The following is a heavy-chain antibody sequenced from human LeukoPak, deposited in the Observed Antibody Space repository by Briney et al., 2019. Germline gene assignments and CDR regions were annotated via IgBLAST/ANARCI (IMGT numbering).Heavy chain of an antibody. CDR2: ISGSGGST. Sequence: GGSLRLSCAASGFTFSSYWMSWVRQAPGKGLEWVSAISGSGGSTYYADSVKGRFTISRDNAKNSLYLQMNSLRAEDTAVYYCAREYQDYGEPFDYWGQGTLVTVSS. V-gene: IGHV3-23*01. CDR3: AREYQDYGEPFDY. D-gene: IGHD4-17*01. CDR1: GFTFSSYW. J-gene: IGHJ4*02.